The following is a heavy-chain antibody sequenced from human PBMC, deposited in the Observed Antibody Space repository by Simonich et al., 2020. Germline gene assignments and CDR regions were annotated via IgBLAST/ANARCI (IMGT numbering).Heavy chain of an antibody. V-gene: IGHV3-7*01. Sequence: EVQLVESGGGLVRPGGSLRRSCAASGFPFSSYWGSWVRQAPGKGLEWGANIKQDGSEKDYGDSVKGRFTISRDNAKNSLYLQMNSLRAEDTAVYYCAREYSSSSDPYWYFDLWGRGTLVTVSS. CDR1: GFPFSSYW. J-gene: IGHJ2*01. CDR3: AREYSSSSDPYWYFDL. D-gene: IGHD6-6*01. CDR2: IKQDGSEK.